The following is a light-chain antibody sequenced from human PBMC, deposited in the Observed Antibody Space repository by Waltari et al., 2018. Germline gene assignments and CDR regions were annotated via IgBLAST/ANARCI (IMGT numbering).Light chain of an antibody. Sequence: EIVMTQSPATLSVSPGERATLSCRASQSVSSNLAWYQQKLGQAPRLLIYSASTRAAGVPDRFSGSGSGTQFTLTISSLQSEDFAVYYCQQYDNRPPYTVGQGTKLEMK. CDR1: QSVSSN. V-gene: IGKV3-15*01. CDR2: SAS. CDR3: QQYDNRPPYT. J-gene: IGKJ2*01.